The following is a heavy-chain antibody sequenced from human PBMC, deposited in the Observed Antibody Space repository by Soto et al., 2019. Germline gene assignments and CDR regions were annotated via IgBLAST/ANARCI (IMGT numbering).Heavy chain of an antibody. J-gene: IGHJ4*02. CDR1: GFTFSSYA. CDR2: ISGSGTST. Sequence: PGGSLRLSCAASGFTFSSYALNWVRQAPGKGLEWVAEISGSGTSTYYAPSVKGRFIISSDSSKNTLYLRMYSLRAEDTAMYYCAKSLSALFSLGDFKYWGQGALVTVPS. CDR3: AKSLSALFSLGDFKY. V-gene: IGHV3-23*01. D-gene: IGHD2-21*01.